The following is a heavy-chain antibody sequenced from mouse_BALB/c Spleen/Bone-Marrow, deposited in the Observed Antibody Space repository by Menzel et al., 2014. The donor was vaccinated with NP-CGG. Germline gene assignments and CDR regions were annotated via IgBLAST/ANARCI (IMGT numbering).Heavy chain of an antibody. D-gene: IGHD1-1*01. CDR1: GYTSTDYN. CDR2: IYPYNGGT. V-gene: IGHV1S29*02. J-gene: IGHJ2*01. Sequence: EVHLVESGPELVKPGASVKISCKAPGYTSTDYNMHWVKQSHGKSLEWIGYIYPYNGGTGYNQKFKSKATLTVDNSSSTAYMELRSLTSEDSAVYYCARREAVVADFDYWGQGTTLTVSS. CDR3: ARREAVVADFDY.